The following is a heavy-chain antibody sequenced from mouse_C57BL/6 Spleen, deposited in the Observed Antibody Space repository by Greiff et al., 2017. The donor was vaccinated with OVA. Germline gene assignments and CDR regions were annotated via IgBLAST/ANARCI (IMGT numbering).Heavy chain of an antibody. J-gene: IGHJ4*01. V-gene: IGHV5-17*01. CDR1: GFTFSDYG. CDR3: GRGAAYYAMDY. Sequence: EVMLVESGGGLVKPGGSLKLSCAASGFTFSDYGMHWVRQAPEKGLEWVAYISSGSSTIYYADTVKGRFTISRDTATNTLFLQMTSLRSEDTAMYWCGRGAAYYAMDYWGQGTSVTVSS. CDR2: ISSGSSTI.